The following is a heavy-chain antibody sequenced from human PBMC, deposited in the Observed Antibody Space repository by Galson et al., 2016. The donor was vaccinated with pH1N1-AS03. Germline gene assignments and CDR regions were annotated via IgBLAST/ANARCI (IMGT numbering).Heavy chain of an antibody. V-gene: IGHV3-23*01. D-gene: IGHD3/OR15-3a*01. CDR1: GFTFTSYA. CDR2: ISGNGVTT. CDR3: SKGVRYDFYAQFDR. Sequence: SLRLSCAASGFTFTSYAMSWVRQTPGKGLEWIPSISGNGVTTYYAESVKGRVTISTDNSKTTVSLQMNSLSADDTALSYCSKGVRYDFYAQFDRWGQGTQVTVS. J-gene: IGHJ4*02.